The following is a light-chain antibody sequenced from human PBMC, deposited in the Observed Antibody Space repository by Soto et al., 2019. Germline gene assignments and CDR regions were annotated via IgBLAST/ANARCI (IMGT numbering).Light chain of an antibody. CDR1: QSVGSD. J-gene: IGKJ1*01. CDR2: GAS. CDR3: QQYLAWPRT. V-gene: IGKV3-15*01. Sequence: EIVMTQSPATLSVSPGARATLSCRAGQSVGSDLVWYRQKPGQAPRLLIYGASNRATGVPDRFSGSGSGTVFTLTIISLQSDDCAVYYCQQYLAWPRTFGQGTKGAI.